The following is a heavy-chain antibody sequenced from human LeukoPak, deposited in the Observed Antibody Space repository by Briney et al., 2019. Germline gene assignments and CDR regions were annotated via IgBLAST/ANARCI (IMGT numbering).Heavy chain of an antibody. CDR2: ISSDGSST. V-gene: IGHV3-74*01. Sequence: GRSPRLSCAASGFTFSSYWMHWVRQAPGKGLVWVSRISSDGSSTSYADSVKGRFTISRDNAKNTLYLQMNSLRAEDTAVYYCARLHGGDYWGQGTLVTVSS. D-gene: IGHD3-10*01. CDR3: ARLHGGDY. CDR1: GFTFSSYW. J-gene: IGHJ4*02.